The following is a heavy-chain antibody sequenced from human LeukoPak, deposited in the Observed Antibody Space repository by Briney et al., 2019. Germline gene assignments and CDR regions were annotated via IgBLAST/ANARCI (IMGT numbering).Heavy chain of an antibody. CDR1: GFTFSSYA. Sequence: GGSLRLSCSASGFTFSSYAMHWVRQAPGKGLEYVSAISSNGGSTYYADSVKGRFTISRDNSKNTLYLQMSSLRSEDTAVYYCARGGTVWGSCYYWGQGTLVTVSS. CDR2: ISSNGGST. V-gene: IGHV3-64D*06. J-gene: IGHJ4*02. D-gene: IGHD3-16*01. CDR3: ARGGTVWGSCYY.